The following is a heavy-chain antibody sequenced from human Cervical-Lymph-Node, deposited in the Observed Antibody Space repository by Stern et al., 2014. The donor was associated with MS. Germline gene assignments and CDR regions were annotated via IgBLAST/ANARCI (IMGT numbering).Heavy chain of an antibody. J-gene: IGHJ3*02. CDR2: ITFDGSSR. CDR1: GFIFSNSA. D-gene: IGHD3-16*01. V-gene: IGHV3-30*04. Sequence: VQLVESGGGAVQPGRSLRLSCAASGFIFSNSAMHWVRQAPGKGLEWVSTITFDGSSRYYTDSVKGRFTISRVNSENTLSLQLNTPRLDDTAVYYCASGTSNEFGPFDMWGQGAMVTVSS. CDR3: ASGTSNEFGPFDM.